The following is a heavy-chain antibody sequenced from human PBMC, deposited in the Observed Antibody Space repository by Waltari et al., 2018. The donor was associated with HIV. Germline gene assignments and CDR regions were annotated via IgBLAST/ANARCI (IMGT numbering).Heavy chain of an antibody. CDR3: AGISSWFDY. CDR2: ISSSSYI. J-gene: IGHJ4*02. CDR1: GFTFSSYS. Sequence: EVQLVESGGGLVKPGGSLGPSCAASGFTFSSYSMNWVRQAPGKGLEWVSSISSSSYIYYADSVKGRFTISRDNAKNSLYLQMNSLRAEDTAVYYCAGISSWFDYWGQGTLVTVSS. V-gene: IGHV3-21*01. D-gene: IGHD6-13*01.